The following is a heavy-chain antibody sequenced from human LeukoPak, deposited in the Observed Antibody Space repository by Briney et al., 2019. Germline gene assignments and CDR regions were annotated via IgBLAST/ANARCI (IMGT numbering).Heavy chain of an antibody. CDR3: ARDLGIAARPDY. CDR1: GYSISSGYY. D-gene: IGHD6-6*01. Sequence: PSETLSLTCNVSGYSISSGYYWGWIRQPPGKGLEWMGTIYHSGSTYYNPSLKSRVTISVDTSKNQFSLKLSSVTAADTAVYYCARDLGIAARPDYWGQGTLVTVSS. J-gene: IGHJ4*02. V-gene: IGHV4-38-2*02. CDR2: IYHSGST.